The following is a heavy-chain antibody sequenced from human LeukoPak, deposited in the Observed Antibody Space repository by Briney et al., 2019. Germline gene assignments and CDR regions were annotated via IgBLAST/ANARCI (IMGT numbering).Heavy chain of an antibody. D-gene: IGHD5-18*01. CDR2: INHSGST. J-gene: IGHJ5*02. V-gene: IGHV4-34*01. CDR1: GGSFSGYY. CDR3: ARGERGYSYGFLFDL. Sequence: SETLSLTCAVYGGSFSGYYWSWIRQPPGKGLEWIGEINHSGSTNYNPSLKSRVTISVDTSKNQFSLKLSSVTAADTAVYYCARGERGYSYGFLFDLWGQGTLVTVSS.